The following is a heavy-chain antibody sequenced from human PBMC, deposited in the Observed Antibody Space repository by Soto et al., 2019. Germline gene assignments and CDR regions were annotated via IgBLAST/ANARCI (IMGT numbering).Heavy chain of an antibody. CDR2: IWYVGSNK. CDR1: GFTFSSYG. J-gene: IGHJ4*02. Sequence: GGSLRLSCAASGFTFSSYGMHWVRQAPGKGLEWVAVIWYVGSNKYYADSVKGRFTISRDNSKNTLYLQMNSLRAEDTAVYYCASLYCSGGSCYPFDYWGQGTLVTVSS. V-gene: IGHV3-33*01. D-gene: IGHD2-15*01. CDR3: ASLYCSGGSCYPFDY.